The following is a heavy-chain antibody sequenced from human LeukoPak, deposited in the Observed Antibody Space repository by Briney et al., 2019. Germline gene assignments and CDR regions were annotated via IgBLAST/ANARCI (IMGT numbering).Heavy chain of an antibody. Sequence: ASVKVSCKASGYTFTSYDINWVRQATGQGLEWMGWMNPNSGNTGYAQKFQGRVTITRNTSISTAYMELSSLRSEDTAVYYCARGNRDYTLSYYYMDVWGKGTTVTVSS. V-gene: IGHV1-8*03. D-gene: IGHD4-11*01. CDR3: ARGNRDYTLSYYYMDV. CDR2: MNPNSGNT. J-gene: IGHJ6*03. CDR1: GYTFTSYD.